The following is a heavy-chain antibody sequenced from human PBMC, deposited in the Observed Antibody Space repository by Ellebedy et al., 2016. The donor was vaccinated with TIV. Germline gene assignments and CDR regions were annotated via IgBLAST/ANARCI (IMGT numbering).Heavy chain of an antibody. CDR3: ASGHRGISFGI. CDR1: GFTFSNYG. CDR2: ISYDGSEK. D-gene: IGHD3-16*01. J-gene: IGHJ3*02. Sequence: PGGSLRLSCAASGFTFSNYGMHWVRQAPGKGLEVVAVISYDGSEKYYADSVKGRFIISRDNSKNTLYLQVNSLRAEDTAVYYCASGHRGISFGIWGQGTMVTVSS. V-gene: IGHV3-30*03.